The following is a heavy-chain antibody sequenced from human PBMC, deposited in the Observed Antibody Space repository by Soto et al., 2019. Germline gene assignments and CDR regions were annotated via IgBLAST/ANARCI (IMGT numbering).Heavy chain of an antibody. CDR3: ARELPPDL. CDR1: GFTVSSKY. Sequence: EARVVESGGGLIQPGGSLRLSCAASGFTVSSKYMTWVRQAPGKGLEWVSIIWSAGLTYYADSVKGRFTISRDNSKNTLYLQMNSLRAEDSALYYCARELPPDLWGQGTLVTVSS. CDR2: IWSAGLT. J-gene: IGHJ5*02. V-gene: IGHV3-53*01.